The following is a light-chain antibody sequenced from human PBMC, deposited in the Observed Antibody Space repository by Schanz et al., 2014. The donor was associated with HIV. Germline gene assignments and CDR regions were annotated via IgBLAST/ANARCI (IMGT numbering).Light chain of an antibody. CDR2: EAS. CDR1: QSISEW. J-gene: IGKJ2*01. CDR3: QQFHTYPYT. V-gene: IGKV1-5*03. Sequence: DIQMTQSPSTLSASIGDRITITCRASQSISEWLAWYQQKPGQAPNLLISEASTLESGVPSRFSGTGSGTEFTLTISSLQPDDFATYFCQQFHTYPYTFGQGTKLEIK.